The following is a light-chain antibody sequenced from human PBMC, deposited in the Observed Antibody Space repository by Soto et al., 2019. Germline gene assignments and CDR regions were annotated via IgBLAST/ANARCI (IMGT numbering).Light chain of an antibody. CDR1: SSDVGGYNY. CDR3: CSYAGSYPFRV. Sequence: QSVLTQPRSVSGSPGQSVTISCTGTSSDVGGYNYVSWYQQHPGKAPKLMIYDVSKRPSGVPDRFSGSKSGNTASLTISGLQAEDDPDYYCCSYAGSYPFRVFGGGTKLTVL. V-gene: IGLV2-11*01. CDR2: DVS. J-gene: IGLJ2*01.